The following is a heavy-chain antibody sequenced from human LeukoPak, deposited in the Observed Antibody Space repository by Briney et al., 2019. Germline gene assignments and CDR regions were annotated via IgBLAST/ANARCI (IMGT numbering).Heavy chain of an antibody. CDR3: ARYCSSGYCWSFDY. J-gene: IGHJ4*02. Sequence: GGSLRLSCAASGFTFSNYWMSWVRQAPGRGLEWVANIKQDSSEKFYVDPVKGRFTVSRDNAKNSLYLQMSSLRAEDTAVYFCARYCSSGYCWSFDYWGQGTLVTVSS. CDR1: GFTFSNYW. D-gene: IGHD3-22*01. CDR2: IKQDSSEK. V-gene: IGHV3-7*01.